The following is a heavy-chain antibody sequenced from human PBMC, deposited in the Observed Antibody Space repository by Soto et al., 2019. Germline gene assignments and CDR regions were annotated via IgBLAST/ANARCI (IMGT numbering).Heavy chain of an antibody. CDR3: ARSLVFGGTNDY. CDR2: IYYSGST. Sequence: SETLSLTCTVSGGSISSYYWSWIRQPPGKGLEWIGYIYYSGSTNYNPSLKSRVTISVDTSKNQFSLKLSSVTAADTAVYYCARSLVFGGTNDYWGQRTLVTVSS. J-gene: IGHJ4*02. V-gene: IGHV4-59*01. D-gene: IGHD3-16*01. CDR1: GGSISSYY.